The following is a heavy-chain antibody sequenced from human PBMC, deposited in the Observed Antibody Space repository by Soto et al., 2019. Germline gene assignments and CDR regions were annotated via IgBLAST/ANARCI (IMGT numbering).Heavy chain of an antibody. J-gene: IGHJ5*02. D-gene: IGHD5-18*01. CDR2: ISAYNGNT. CDR3: ARAIQLWLMGNWFDP. CDR1: GYTFTSYG. V-gene: IGHV1-18*01. Sequence: ASVKVSCKASGYTFTSYGISWVRQAPGQGLEWMGWISAYNGNTNYAQKLQGRVTMTTDTSTSTAYMELRSLRSDDTAVYYCARAIQLWLMGNWFDPWGQGTLVTVSS.